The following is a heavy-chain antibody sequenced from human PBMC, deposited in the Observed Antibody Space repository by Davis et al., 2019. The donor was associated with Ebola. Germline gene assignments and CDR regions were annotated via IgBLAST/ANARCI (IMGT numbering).Heavy chain of an antibody. D-gene: IGHD1-26*01. Sequence: GESLKISCVASGFTFSTYSMNWVRRAPGKGLEWVSTLGTSADTYYADSVKGRFTISRDNSKNTLYLQMNSLRVEDTAIYYCAKDTTNIWFDIWGQGTMVTVSS. CDR3: AKDTTNIWFDI. CDR2: LGTSADT. V-gene: IGHV3-23*01. J-gene: IGHJ3*02. CDR1: GFTFSTYS.